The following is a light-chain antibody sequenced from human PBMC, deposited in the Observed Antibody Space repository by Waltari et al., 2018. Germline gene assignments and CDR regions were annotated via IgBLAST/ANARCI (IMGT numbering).Light chain of an antibody. J-gene: IGKJ4*01. CDR3: QQRSNWLT. CDR1: QSVSSY. CDR2: DAS. Sequence: IVLTQSPATLSLSPGETATLSCRASQSVSSYLAWYQQKPGQAPRLLIYDASNRATGIPARFSGSGSGTDFTITISSLEPEDFAVYYCQQRSNWLTFGGGTKVEIK. V-gene: IGKV3-11*01.